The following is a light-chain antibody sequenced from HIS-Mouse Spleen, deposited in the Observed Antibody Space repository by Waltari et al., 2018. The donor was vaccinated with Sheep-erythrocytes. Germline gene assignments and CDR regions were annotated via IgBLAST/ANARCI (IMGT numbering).Light chain of an antibody. CDR2: GNS. V-gene: IGLV1-40*01. J-gene: IGLJ2*01. CDR1: SSNIGAGYD. CDR3: QSYDSSLSAVV. Sequence: SSNIGAGYDVXWYQQLPGTAPNPLISGNSNRPSGGPDRFSGSKSGPXASLAXXGLQAEDEAXYYCQSYDSSLSAVVFXXGXKLTVL.